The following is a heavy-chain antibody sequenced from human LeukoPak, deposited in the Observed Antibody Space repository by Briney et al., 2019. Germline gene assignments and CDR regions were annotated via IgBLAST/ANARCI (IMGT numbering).Heavy chain of an antibody. CDR2: IKQDGSEK. CDR3: ARVIVTGTTILRGYYYYGMDV. V-gene: IGHV3-7*03. Sequence: GGSLRLSCAASGFTFSSYWMSWVRQAPGKGLEWVANIKQDGSEKYYVDSVKGRFTISRDNAKNSLYLQMNSLRAEDTAVYYCARVIVTGTTILRGYYYYGMDVWGQGTTVTVSS. D-gene: IGHD1-7*01. J-gene: IGHJ6*02. CDR1: GFTFSSYW.